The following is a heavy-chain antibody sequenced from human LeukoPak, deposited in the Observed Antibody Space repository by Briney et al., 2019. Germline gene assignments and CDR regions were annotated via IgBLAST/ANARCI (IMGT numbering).Heavy chain of an antibody. CDR3: ARDMGMVRGDY. CDR2: IWYDGSNK. Sequence: GGSLRLSCAASGLTFSSYGMHWVRQAPGKGLEWVAVIWYDGSNKYYADSVKGRFTISRDNSKNTLYLQMNSLRAEDTAVYYCARDMGMVRGDYWGQGTLVTVSS. CDR1: GLTFSSYG. V-gene: IGHV3-33*01. J-gene: IGHJ4*02. D-gene: IGHD6-13*01.